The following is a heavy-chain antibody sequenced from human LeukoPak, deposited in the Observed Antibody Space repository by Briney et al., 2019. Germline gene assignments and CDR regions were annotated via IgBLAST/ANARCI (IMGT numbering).Heavy chain of an antibody. V-gene: IGHV4-39*01. D-gene: IGHD3-10*01. Sequence: SETLSLTCIVSVDSIGSSIHYWGWVRQPPGQGLEWIGSMYYSGNTYYNRSLKSRVTMSVDTSKSQFSLKLNSLTAADTAVYYCARQKGYYGSGSYYYFDYWGQGTLVTVSS. J-gene: IGHJ4*02. CDR1: VDSIGSSIHY. CDR3: ARQKGYYGSGSYYYFDY. CDR2: MYYSGNT.